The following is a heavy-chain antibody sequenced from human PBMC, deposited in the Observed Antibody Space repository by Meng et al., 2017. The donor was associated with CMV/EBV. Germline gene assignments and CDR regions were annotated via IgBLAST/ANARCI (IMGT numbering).Heavy chain of an antibody. CDR1: GFTFSSYA. J-gene: IGHJ6*02. CDR3: ARDLMYSSSWVYYYYGMDV. D-gene: IGHD6-13*01. V-gene: IGHV3-30*04. Sequence: GGSLRLSCAASGFTFSSYAMHWVRQAPGKGLEWVAVISYDGSNKYYADSVKGRFTISRDNSKNTLYLQMNSLRAEDTAVYYCARDLMYSSSWVYYYYGMDVWGQGTTVTVSS. CDR2: ISYDGSNK.